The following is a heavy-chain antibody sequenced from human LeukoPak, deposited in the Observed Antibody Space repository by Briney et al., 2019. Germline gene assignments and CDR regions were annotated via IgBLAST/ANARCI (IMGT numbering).Heavy chain of an antibody. CDR2: IKQDGSEQ. CDR1: GFTFTRYW. V-gene: IGHV3-7*01. J-gene: IGHJ4*02. CDR3: ARVSRSGYYGEY. D-gene: IGHD3-3*01. Sequence: GGSLRLSCAASGFTFTRYWMAWVRQAPGKGLEWVANIKQDGSEQYHVDSVRGRFTMSRDNARSSLSLQMDSLRAEDTAVCYCARVSRSGYYGEYWGQGTPVTVSS.